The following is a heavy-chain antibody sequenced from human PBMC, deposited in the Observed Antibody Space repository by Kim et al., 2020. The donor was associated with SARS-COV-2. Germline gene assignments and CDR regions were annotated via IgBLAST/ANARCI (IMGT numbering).Heavy chain of an antibody. CDR1: GGSISTNNYY. D-gene: IGHD6-19*01. Sequence: SETLSLTCIVSGGSISTNNYYWGLIRQPPGKGLEWIGSIYHSGDTYANPFVKSRLTMSIDTFQNHFSLKLSSVTAADTAVYFCARRAVAGSYYFDYWGQGT. CDR2: IYHSGDT. V-gene: IGHV4-39*02. J-gene: IGHJ4*02. CDR3: ARRAVAGSYYFDY.